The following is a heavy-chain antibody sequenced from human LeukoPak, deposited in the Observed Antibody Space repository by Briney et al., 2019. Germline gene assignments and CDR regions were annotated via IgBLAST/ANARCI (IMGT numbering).Heavy chain of an antibody. CDR3: ARDLGISGWYAPPLGYFDY. CDR1: GYTFTSYG. Sequence: GASVTVSCTASGYTFTSYGISWVRQAPGQGLEWMGWISAYNGNTNYAQKLQGRVTMTTDTSTSTAYMELRSLRSDDTAVYYCARDLGISGWYAPPLGYFDYWGQGTLVTVSS. V-gene: IGHV1-18*01. CDR2: ISAYNGNT. D-gene: IGHD6-19*01. J-gene: IGHJ4*02.